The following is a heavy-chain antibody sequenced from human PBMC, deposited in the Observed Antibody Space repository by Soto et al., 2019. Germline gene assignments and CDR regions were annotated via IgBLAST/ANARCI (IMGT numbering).Heavy chain of an antibody. D-gene: IGHD3-10*01. J-gene: IGHJ4*02. CDR2: ISWNSGSI. V-gene: IGHV3-9*01. Sequence: EVQLVESGGGLVQPGRSLRLSCAASGFTFDDYAMHWVRQAPGKGLEWVSGISWNSGSIGYADSVKGRFTISRDNAKNSLYLQMNSLRAEDTALYYCAKGVRDGIGKEFDYWGQGTLVTVSS. CDR3: AKGVRDGIGKEFDY. CDR1: GFTFDDYA.